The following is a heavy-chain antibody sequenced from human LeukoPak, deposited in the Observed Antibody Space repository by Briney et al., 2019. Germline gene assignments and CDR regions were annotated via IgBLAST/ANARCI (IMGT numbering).Heavy chain of an antibody. D-gene: IGHD4-17*01. J-gene: IGHJ4*02. CDR2: ISSSSSYI. V-gene: IGHV3-21*01. Sequence: GGSLRLSCAASGFTFSSYSMNWVRQAPGKGLEWVSSISSSSSYIYYADSVKGRFTISRDNAKNSLYLQMNSLRAEDTAVYYCARGTSHGDWAHSGSHNFDYWGQGTLVTVSS. CDR1: GFTFSSYS. CDR3: ARGTSHGDWAHSGSHNFDY.